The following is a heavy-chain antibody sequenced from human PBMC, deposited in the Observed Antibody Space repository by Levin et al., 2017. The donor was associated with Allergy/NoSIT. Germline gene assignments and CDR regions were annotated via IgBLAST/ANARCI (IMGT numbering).Heavy chain of an antibody. V-gene: IGHV3-30*04. CDR1: GFTFSSYA. Sequence: GGSLRLSCAASGFTFSSYAMHWVRQAPGKGLEWVAVISYDGSNKYYADSVKGRFTISRDNSKNTLYLQMNSLRAEDTAVYYCARGLGHMVRGVMPLYWGQGTLVTVSS. D-gene: IGHD3-10*01. CDR2: ISYDGSNK. CDR3: ARGLGHMVRGVMPLY. J-gene: IGHJ4*02.